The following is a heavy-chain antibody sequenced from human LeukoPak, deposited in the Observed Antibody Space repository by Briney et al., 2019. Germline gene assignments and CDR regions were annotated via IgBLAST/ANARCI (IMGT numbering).Heavy chain of an antibody. Sequence: SETLSLTCTVSGGSINGYYWSWIRQPPGKGLEWIGYVYNSDYTQYNPSLKGRVSISFDTSKSQFSLMLTSVTAADTAVYFCARHLGSSYSYLFDYWGQGSLVTVSS. CDR2: VYNSDYT. CDR3: ARHLGSSYSYLFDY. J-gene: IGHJ4*02. CDR1: GGSINGYY. V-gene: IGHV4-59*08. D-gene: IGHD3-10*01.